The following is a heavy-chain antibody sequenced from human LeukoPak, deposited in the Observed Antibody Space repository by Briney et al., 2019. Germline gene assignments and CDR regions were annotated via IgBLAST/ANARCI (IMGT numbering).Heavy chain of an antibody. CDR3: ARDFTPEYYYYGMDV. CDR2: ISYDGSNK. Sequence: GRSLRLSCAASGFTFSSYAMHWVRQAPGKGLEWVAVISYDGSNKCYADSVKGRFTISRDNSKNTLYLQMNSLRAEDTAVYYCARDFTPEYYYYGMDVWGQGTTVTVSS. CDR1: GFTFSSYA. V-gene: IGHV3-30-3*01. J-gene: IGHJ6*02.